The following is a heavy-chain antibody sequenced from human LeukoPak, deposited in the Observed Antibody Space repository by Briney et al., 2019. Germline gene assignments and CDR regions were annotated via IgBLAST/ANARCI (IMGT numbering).Heavy chain of an antibody. CDR1: GFTFSTYG. D-gene: IGHD7-27*01. V-gene: IGHV3-33*01. CDR2: IWYDGGNK. J-gene: IGHJ4*02. Sequence: GGSLRLSCAASGFTFSTYGMHWVRQAPGKGLEWVAIIWYDGGNKYYADSVKGRFTISRDNSKNTLYVQMNSLRAEDTAVYYCARDHNWGNEVDYWGQGTLVTVSS. CDR3: ARDHNWGNEVDY.